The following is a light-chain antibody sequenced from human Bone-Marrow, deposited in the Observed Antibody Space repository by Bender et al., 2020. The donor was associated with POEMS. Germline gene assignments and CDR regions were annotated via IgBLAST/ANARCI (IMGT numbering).Light chain of an antibody. CDR2: TNN. CDR3: QVWDASNDHYVV. J-gene: IGLJ2*01. V-gene: IGLV1-44*01. CDR1: GSNIGGYP. Sequence: QSVLTQPPSVSGTPGQRVTISCSGSGSNIGGYPVNWYQQLPGTAPRLLIYTNNERPSGVSIRFSGSKSGNTASLTVSRVEAGDEADYYCQVWDASNDHYVVFGGGTKLTVL.